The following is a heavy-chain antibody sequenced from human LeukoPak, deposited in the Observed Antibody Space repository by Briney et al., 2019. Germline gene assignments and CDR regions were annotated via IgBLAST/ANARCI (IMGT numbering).Heavy chain of an antibody. J-gene: IGHJ3*02. Sequence: ASVKVSCKASGYTFTGYYMHWVRQAPGQGLEWMGWINPNSGGTNYAQKFQGRVTMTRDTSISTAYMELSRLRSDDTAVYYCARGQYCTNGVCYGGSAFDIWGQGTMVTVSS. CDR2: INPNSGGT. CDR1: GYTFTGYY. CDR3: ARGQYCTNGVCYGGSAFDI. V-gene: IGHV1-2*02. D-gene: IGHD2-8*01.